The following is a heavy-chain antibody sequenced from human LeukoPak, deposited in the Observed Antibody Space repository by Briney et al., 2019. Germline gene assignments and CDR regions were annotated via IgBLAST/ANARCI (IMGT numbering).Heavy chain of an antibody. CDR3: ARGPSGYDL. CDR1: GGSFSGYY. J-gene: IGHJ4*02. D-gene: IGHD5-12*01. Sequence: SETLSLTCAVYGGSFSGYYWSWIRQPPGKGLEWIGEINHCGSTNYNPSLKSRVTISVDTSKNQFSLKLSSVTAADTAVYYCARGPSGYDLWGQGTLVTVSS. V-gene: IGHV4-34*01. CDR2: INHCGST.